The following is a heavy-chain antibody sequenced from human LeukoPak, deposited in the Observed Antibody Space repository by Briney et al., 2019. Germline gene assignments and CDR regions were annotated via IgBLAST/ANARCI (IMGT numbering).Heavy chain of an antibody. CDR2: VSAYNGNT. Sequence: ASVKVSCKASGYTFTSYGISWVRQAPGQGLEWMGWVSAYNGNTNYAQKLQGRVTMTTDTSTSTAYMELRSLRSDDTAVYYCARDQGGELLERKDYWGQGTLVTVSS. J-gene: IGHJ4*02. CDR3: ARDQGGELLERKDY. CDR1: GYTFTSYG. D-gene: IGHD3-10*01. V-gene: IGHV1-18*01.